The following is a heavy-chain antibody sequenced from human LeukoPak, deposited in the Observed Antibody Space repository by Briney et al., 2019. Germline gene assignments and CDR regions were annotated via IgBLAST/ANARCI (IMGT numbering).Heavy chain of an antibody. Sequence: GGSLRLSCAASGFTFSNAWMSWVRQGPGKGLEWVGRIKTKTDGGTTDYAAPVKGRFTISRDDSKNTLYLQMNSLKTEDTAVYYCTTVFYCSSTSCQTTDYYYYMDVWGKGTTVTISS. CDR1: GFTFSNAW. J-gene: IGHJ6*03. V-gene: IGHV3-15*01. CDR3: TTVFYCSSTSCQTTDYYYYMDV. D-gene: IGHD2-2*01. CDR2: IKTKTDGGTT.